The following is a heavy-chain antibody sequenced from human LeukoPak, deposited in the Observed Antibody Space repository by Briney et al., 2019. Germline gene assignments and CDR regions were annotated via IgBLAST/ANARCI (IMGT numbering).Heavy chain of an antibody. CDR3: ARRNYDSSGYSFDY. CDR1: GGSISSSSYY. CDR2: IYYSGST. D-gene: IGHD3-22*01. Sequence: PSETLSLTCTVSGGSISSSSYYWGWIRQPPGKGLEWIGSIYYSGSTNYNPSLKSRVTISVDTSKNQFSLKLSSVTAADTAVYYCARRNYDSSGYSFDYWGQGTLVTVSS. V-gene: IGHV4-39*07. J-gene: IGHJ4*02.